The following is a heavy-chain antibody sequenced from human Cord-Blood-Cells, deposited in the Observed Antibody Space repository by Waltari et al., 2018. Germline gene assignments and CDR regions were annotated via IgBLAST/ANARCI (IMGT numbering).Heavy chain of an antibody. Sequence: QLQLQESGPGLVKPSETLSLTCTVSGGSISSSSYYWGWIRRPPGKGLGWIGSIYYSGRTYYNPSLKSRVTISVDQSKNQFSLELRSVTAADTAVYYCAELPQNSGYEGGVYWGQGTLVTVSS. J-gene: IGHJ4*02. V-gene: IGHV4-39*01. D-gene: IGHD5-12*01. CDR2: IYYSGRT. CDR1: GGSISSSSYY. CDR3: AELPQNSGYEGGVY.